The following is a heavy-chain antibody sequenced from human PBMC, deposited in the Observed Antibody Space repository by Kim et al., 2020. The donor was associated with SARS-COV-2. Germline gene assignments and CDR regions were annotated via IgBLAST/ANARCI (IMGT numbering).Heavy chain of an antibody. CDR1: GYTFTSYY. CDR2: INPSGGST. D-gene: IGHD2-2*01. V-gene: IGHV1-46*01. CDR3: ARDLVPASPTYYYYYGMDV. Sequence: ASVKVSCKASGYTFTSYYMHWVRQAPGQGLEWMGIINPSGGSTSYAQKFQGRVTMTRDTSTSTVYMELSSLRSEDTAVYYCARDLVPASPTYYYYYGMDVWGQGTTVTVSS. J-gene: IGHJ6*02.